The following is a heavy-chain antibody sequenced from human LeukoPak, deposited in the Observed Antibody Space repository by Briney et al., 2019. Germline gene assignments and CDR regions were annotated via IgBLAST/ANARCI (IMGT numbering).Heavy chain of an antibody. J-gene: IGHJ4*02. CDR1: GVSISSSSYY. D-gene: IGHD3-22*01. CDR3: VREPMTYDSSGYFDY. CDR2: IYYSGST. V-gene: IGHV4-39*07. Sequence: SETLSLTCTVSGVSISSSSYYWAWIRQPPGKGLEWIGTIYYSGSTYYNPSLKTRITISIYTSKNQFSLNLSSVTAADTAVYYCVREPMTYDSSGYFDYWGQGTLVTVSS.